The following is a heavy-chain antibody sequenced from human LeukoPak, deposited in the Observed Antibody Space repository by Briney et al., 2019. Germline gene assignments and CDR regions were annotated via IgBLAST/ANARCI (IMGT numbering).Heavy chain of an antibody. Sequence: SETLSPTCPVVGGSISIFYWRWIRQPPGKGLEWIGYIYYSGSTNYNPSLKSRVTISVDTSKNQFSLKLSSVTAADTAVYYCARGGDNDCGSVWFDPSGPGNLVTVSS. J-gene: IGHJ5*02. CDR2: IYYSGST. CDR1: GGSISIFY. D-gene: IGHD2-21*02. CDR3: ARGGDNDCGSVWFDP. V-gene: IGHV4-59*01.